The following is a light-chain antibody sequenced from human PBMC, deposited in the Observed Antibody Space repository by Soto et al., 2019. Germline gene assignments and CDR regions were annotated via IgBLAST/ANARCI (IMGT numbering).Light chain of an antibody. CDR3: LQHNNYPWT. J-gene: IGKJ1*01. CDR2: DAS. V-gene: IGKV1-17*01. CDR1: QGIRNE. Sequence: DTQMTQSPSSLSASVGDRVTITCRASQGIRNELGWYQQKPGKAPKRLIYDASSVQSGVPSRFSGSGSGTEFTLTISSLQPEDFATYYCLQHNNYPWTFGQGTKVEIK.